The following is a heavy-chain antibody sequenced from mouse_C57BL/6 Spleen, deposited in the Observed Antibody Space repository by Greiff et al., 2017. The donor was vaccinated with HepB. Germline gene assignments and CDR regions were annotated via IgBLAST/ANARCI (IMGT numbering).Heavy chain of an antibody. D-gene: IGHD2-4*01. V-gene: IGHV1-52*01. CDR1: GYTFTSYW. CDR2: IDPSDSET. Sequence: QVQLQQPGAELVRPGSSVKLSCKASGYTFTSYWMHWVKQRPIQGLEWIGNIDPSDSETHYNQKFKDKATLTVDKSSSTADMQLSSLTSEDSAVYYCAREGSMYDYDGYFDYWGQGTTLTVSS. J-gene: IGHJ2*01. CDR3: AREGSMYDYDGYFDY.